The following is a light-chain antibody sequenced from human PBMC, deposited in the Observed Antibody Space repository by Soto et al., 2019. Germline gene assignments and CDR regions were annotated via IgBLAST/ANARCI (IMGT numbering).Light chain of an antibody. CDR3: QSYDSSLSGYV. CDR2: SNT. J-gene: IGLJ1*01. V-gene: IGLV1-40*01. Sequence: QSVLTQPPSVSGAPGQGVTISCTGSSSNIGAGYDVHWYQHLPGTAPKLLIYSNTNRPSGVPDRFSGSKSGTSASLAITGLQAEDEADYYCQSYDSSLSGYVFGTGTKVTVL. CDR1: SSNIGAGYD.